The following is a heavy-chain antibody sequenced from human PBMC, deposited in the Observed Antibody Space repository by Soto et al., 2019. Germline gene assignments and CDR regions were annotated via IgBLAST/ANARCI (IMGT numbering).Heavy chain of an antibody. CDR3: ARGYSELYSGYDYLFDP. V-gene: IGHV4-59*11. D-gene: IGHD5-12*01. CDR1: ACSLSSHL. Sequence: AVPLCLTGPVSACSLSSHLVSWIRPSEGKGLQWIGSIYSSGSANYNPSLKSLVAFSVDTSRNHLSLKLTSVTAADTALYYCARGYSELYSGYDYLFDPWGQGPL. CDR2: IYSSGSA. J-gene: IGHJ5*02.